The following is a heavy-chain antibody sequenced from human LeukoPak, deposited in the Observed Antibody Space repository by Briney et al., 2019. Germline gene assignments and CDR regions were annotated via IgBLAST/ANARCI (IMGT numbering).Heavy chain of an antibody. J-gene: IGHJ4*02. D-gene: IGHD6-19*01. CDR1: GDSVSSNSAA. CDR2: TYYRSKWYN. V-gene: IGHV6-1*01. Sequence: SQTLSLTCAISGDSVSSNSAAWNWIRQSPSRGLEWLGRTYYRSKWYNEYAVSVKSRITINPDTSKNQFSLKLSSVTAADTAVYYCASGRDFGWEGVWKWGQGTQVTVSS. CDR3: ASGRDFGWEGVWK.